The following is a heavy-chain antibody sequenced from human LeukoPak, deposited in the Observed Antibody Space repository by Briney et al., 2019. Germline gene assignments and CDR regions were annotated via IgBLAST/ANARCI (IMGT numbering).Heavy chain of an antibody. CDR1: GGSISSSSYY. D-gene: IGHD3-22*01. V-gene: IGHV4-61*05. Sequence: SETLSLTCTVSGGSISSSSYYWGWIRQPPGKGLEWIGYIYYSGSTNYNPSLKSRVTISVDTSKKQVSLKLRSVTAADTAVYYCAREHYGYDSSGIYYFYYMDVWGKGTTVTIS. J-gene: IGHJ6*03. CDR3: AREHYGYDSSGIYYFYYMDV. CDR2: IYYSGST.